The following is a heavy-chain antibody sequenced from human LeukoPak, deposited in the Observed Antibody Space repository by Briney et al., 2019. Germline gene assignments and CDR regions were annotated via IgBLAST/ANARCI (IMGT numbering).Heavy chain of an antibody. J-gene: IGHJ4*02. CDR2: IIQDGGET. D-gene: IGHD3-22*01. V-gene: IGHV3-7*03. CDR1: GFSFSSYW. Sequence: PGGSLRLSCAGSGFSFSSYWMGWVRQTPGKGLEYVANIIQDGGETHYVDSVRGRFTISRDNAKNSLYLQMNSLRAEDTALYYCARDKHYYDSSNYVWGQGTLVTVSS. CDR3: ARDKHYYDSSNYV.